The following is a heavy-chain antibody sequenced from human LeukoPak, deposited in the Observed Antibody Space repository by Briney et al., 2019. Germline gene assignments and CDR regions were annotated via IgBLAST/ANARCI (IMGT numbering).Heavy chain of an antibody. V-gene: IGHV3-74*01. CDR1: EFTFSRYW. CDR3: ARGPSTNWYGLDH. CDR2: VNSDGTIR. D-gene: IGHD6-13*01. J-gene: IGHJ4*02. Sequence: GGSLSLSCSASEFTFSRYWMHWVRQVPGRGLVWVSRVNSDGTIRNLADSVKGRFTVSRDNAKNTLYLQMNGLRAEDTAVYFCARGPSTNWYGLDHWGQGTLVTVSS.